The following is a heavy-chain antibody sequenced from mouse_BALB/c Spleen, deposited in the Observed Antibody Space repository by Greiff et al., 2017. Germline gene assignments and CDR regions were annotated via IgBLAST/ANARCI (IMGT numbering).Heavy chain of an antibody. CDR3: ARGNGNYVRMDY. CDR1: GFTFSSYA. V-gene: IGHV5-6-5*01. CDR2: ISSGGST. J-gene: IGHJ4*01. Sequence: EVQLVESGGGLVKPGGSLKLSCAASGFTFSSYAMSWVRQTPEKRLEWVASISSGGSTYYPDSVKGRFTISRDNARNILYLQMSSLRSEDTAMYYCARGNGNYVRMDYWGQGTSVTVSS. D-gene: IGHD2-1*01.